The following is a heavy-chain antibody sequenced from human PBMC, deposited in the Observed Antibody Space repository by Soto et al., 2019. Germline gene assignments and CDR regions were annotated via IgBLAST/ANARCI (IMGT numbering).Heavy chain of an antibody. CDR3: ARLYGSSTSCPHH. CDR2: IYPGDSDT. J-gene: IGHJ4*02. V-gene: IGHV5-51*01. CDR1: GYSFTSYW. Sequence: PGESLKNSCKGSGYSFTSYWIGWVRQMTGKGLEWMGIIYPGDSDTRYSPSFQGQVTISADKSISTAYLQWSSLKASDTAMYYCARLYGSSTSCPHHWGQGTLVTVSS. D-gene: IGHD2-2*01.